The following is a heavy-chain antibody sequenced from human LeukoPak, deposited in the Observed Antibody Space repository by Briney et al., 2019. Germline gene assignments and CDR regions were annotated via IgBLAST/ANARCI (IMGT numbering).Heavy chain of an antibody. CDR1: GFTFSSYG. CDR3: ARDGIAVAGTGWFDP. V-gene: IGHV3-33*01. J-gene: IGHJ5*02. D-gene: IGHD6-19*01. Sequence: PGRSLRLSCAASGFTFSSYGMHWVRQAPGKGLEWVAVIWYDGSNKYYADSVKGRFTISRDNSKNTLYLQMNSLRAEDTAVYYCARDGIAVAGTGWFDPPGQGNLVTVSS. CDR2: IWYDGSNK.